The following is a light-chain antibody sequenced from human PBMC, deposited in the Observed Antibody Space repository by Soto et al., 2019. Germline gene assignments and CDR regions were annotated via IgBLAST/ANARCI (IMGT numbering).Light chain of an antibody. CDR3: QQYSTYPWT. V-gene: IGKV1-5*01. Sequence: DIQRTQSPSSLSASVGGRVTITFRASQSISSWLAWYQQKPGKAPKVLIFDASSLESGVPSRFSGSGSATEFTLTISSLQPDDFATYYCQQYSTYPWTFGQGTKVDIK. CDR2: DAS. J-gene: IGKJ1*01. CDR1: QSISSW.